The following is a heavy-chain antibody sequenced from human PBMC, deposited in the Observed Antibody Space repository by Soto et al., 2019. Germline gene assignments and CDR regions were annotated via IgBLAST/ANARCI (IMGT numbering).Heavy chain of an antibody. CDR2: ISGGGDGT. V-gene: IGHV3-23*01. J-gene: IGHJ3*01. CDR1: GFTFISYA. Sequence: EVQLLESRGGLVQPGGSLRLACAASGFTFISYAMIWVRQAPGKGLEWVSTISGGGDGTYYADSVKGHFTISRDNAKNTLYLQMISLRAEDTAIYYCAKKGLGSLKTFCSNSDCPYAFDLWGQGTVVTVSS. D-gene: IGHD2-8*01. CDR3: AKKGLGSLKTFCSNSDCPYAFDL.